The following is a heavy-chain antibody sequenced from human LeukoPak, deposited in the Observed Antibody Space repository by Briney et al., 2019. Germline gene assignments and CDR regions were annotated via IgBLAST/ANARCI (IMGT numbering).Heavy chain of an antibody. CDR2: VHLDGRT. Sequence: PSETLSLTCGVSGGSVSSTNWWTWLRQPPGKGLELIGEVHLDGRTNFNPSLKSRLTMSVDLSENHVSLKLTSVTAADTAVYYCARAAGFYRPLDYAGQGTLVTVSS. CDR1: GGSVSSTNW. D-gene: IGHD6-25*01. J-gene: IGHJ4*02. CDR3: ARAAGFYRPLDY. V-gene: IGHV4-4*02.